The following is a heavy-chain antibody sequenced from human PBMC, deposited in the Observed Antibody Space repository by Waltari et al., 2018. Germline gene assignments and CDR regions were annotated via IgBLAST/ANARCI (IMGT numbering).Heavy chain of an antibody. CDR1: GFKVSRYW. CDR3: ARDWEGDSPNFDY. CDR2: IKQDGSKE. Sequence: EVQLVASGGGLVQPGGSLRLYCVGSGFKVSRYWMSLVRQAPGKVLEWVADIKQDGSKEYYMESVRGRFTISRDNCKKSVYLQMNRLRVEDTAVYYCARDWEGDSPNFDYWGQGTQVTVSS. D-gene: IGHD1-26*01. J-gene: IGHJ4*02. V-gene: IGHV3-7*01.